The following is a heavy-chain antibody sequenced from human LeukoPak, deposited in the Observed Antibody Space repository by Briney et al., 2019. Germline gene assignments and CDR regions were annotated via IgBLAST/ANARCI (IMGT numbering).Heavy chain of an antibody. V-gene: IGHV3-30-3*01. Sequence: GRSLRPSCAASGFTFSSYAMHWVRQAPGKGLEWVAVISYDGSNKYYADSVKGRFTISRDNSKNTLYLQMNSLRAEDTAVYYCARGKYDILTGSDPYGMDVWGKGTTVTVSS. CDR2: ISYDGSNK. CDR1: GFTFSSYA. D-gene: IGHD3-9*01. CDR3: ARGKYDILTGSDPYGMDV. J-gene: IGHJ6*04.